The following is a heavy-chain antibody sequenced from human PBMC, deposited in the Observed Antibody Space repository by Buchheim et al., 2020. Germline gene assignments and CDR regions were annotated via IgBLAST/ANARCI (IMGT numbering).Heavy chain of an antibody. CDR1: GGSVSNGSHY. CDR2: VYYNGGT. CDR3: ARVARSSGIDY. J-gene: IGHJ4*02. D-gene: IGHD3-22*01. Sequence: QVQLQESGPGLVKPSETLSLTCTVSGGSVSNGSHYWSWVRQPPGKGLEWIGYVYYNGGTNYNPSLKSRVTISIDPSKDPFSLRLSSVSAADTAAYYCARVARSSGIDYWGQGTL. V-gene: IGHV4-61*01.